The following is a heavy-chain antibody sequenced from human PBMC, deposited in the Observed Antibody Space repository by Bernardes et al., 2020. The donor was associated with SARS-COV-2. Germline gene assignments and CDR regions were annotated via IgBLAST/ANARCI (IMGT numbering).Heavy chain of an antibody. Sequence: GGSLRLSCAASGFTFDDYAMHWVRQAPGKGLEWVSGISWNSGSIGYADSVKGRFTISRDNAKNSLYLQMNSLRAEDTALYYCAKAHSSGWTDYWGQGTLVTVSS. CDR3: AKAHSSGWTDY. V-gene: IGHV3-9*01. J-gene: IGHJ4*02. CDR1: GFTFDDYA. D-gene: IGHD6-19*01. CDR2: ISWNSGSI.